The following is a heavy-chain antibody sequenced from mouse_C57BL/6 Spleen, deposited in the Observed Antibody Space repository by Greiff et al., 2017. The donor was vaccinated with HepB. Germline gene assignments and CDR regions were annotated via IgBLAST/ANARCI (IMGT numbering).Heavy chain of an antibody. V-gene: IGHV1-61*01. D-gene: IGHD2-4*01. Sequence: QVQLQQPGAELVRPGSSVKLSCKASGYTFTSYWMDWVKQRPGQGLEWIGNIYPSDSETHYNQKFKDKATLTVDKSSSTAYMQLSSLTSEDSAVYYCARSRDYDPAWFAYRGQGTLVTVSA. CDR1: GYTFTSYW. CDR3: ARSRDYDPAWFAY. CDR2: IYPSDSET. J-gene: IGHJ3*01.